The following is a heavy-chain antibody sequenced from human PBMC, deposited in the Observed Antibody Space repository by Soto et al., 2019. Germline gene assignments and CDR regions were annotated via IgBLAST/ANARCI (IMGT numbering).Heavy chain of an antibody. J-gene: IGHJ4*02. V-gene: IGHV3-30-3*01. CDR1: GFTFSSYA. CDR2: ISYDGSNK. CDR3: ARDTKTPAHYYYDRNPGFYFDY. Sequence: GGSLRLSCAASGFTFSSYAMHWVRQAPGKGLEWVAVISYDGSNKYYADSVKGRFTISRDNSKNTLYLQMDSLRAEDTAVYYCARDTKTPAHYYYDRNPGFYFDYWGQGTLVTVSS. D-gene: IGHD3-22*01.